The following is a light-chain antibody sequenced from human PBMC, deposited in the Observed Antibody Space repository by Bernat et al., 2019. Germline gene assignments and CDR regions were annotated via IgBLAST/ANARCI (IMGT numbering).Light chain of an antibody. J-gene: IGKJ1*01. CDR2: AAS. CDR1: QGISSH. Sequence: AIRMTQSPSSFSASTGDRVTITCRASQGISSHLAWYQQKPGKAPKLLIYAASTLQSGVPSRFSGSGSGTDFTLTISCLQSEDFATYYCQQYYSYPRTFGQETKVEIK. CDR3: QQYYSYPRT. V-gene: IGKV1-8*01.